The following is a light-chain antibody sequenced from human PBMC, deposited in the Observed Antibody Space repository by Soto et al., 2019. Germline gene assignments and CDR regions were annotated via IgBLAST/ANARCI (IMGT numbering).Light chain of an antibody. CDR2: EVS. J-gene: IGLJ1*01. CDR1: SSDVGGYNF. CDR3: SSYTKSTTVV. V-gene: IGLV2-14*03. Sequence: QSALTQPASVFGSPGQSITFSCTGTSSDVGGYNFVSWYQQHPGKAPKLMIYEVSSRPSGVSNRFSGSKSGNTASLTISGLQPEDEADYYCSSYTKSTTVVFGNGTKVTV.